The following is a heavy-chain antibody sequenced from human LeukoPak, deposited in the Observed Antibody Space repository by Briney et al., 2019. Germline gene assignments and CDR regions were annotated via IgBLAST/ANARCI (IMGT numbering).Heavy chain of an antibody. V-gene: IGHV4-4*02. D-gene: IGHD1-26*01. J-gene: IGHJ3*02. CDR2: IYPSGST. CDR1: SASVSSRHW. CDR3: ARDRSGGTYSNDAFDI. Sequence: SETLSLTCAVSSASVSSRHWWSWVRQSPGKGLECIGAIYPSGSTTYNPSLKSRVSISVDKSKNQFSLKLTSVTAADTAVYYCARDRSGGTYSNDAFDIWGQGTMVAVSS.